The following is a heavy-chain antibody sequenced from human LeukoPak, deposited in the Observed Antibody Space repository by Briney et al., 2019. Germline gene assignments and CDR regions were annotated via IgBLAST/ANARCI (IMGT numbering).Heavy chain of an antibody. CDR1: GGSISSYY. CDR3: AREAYDFWSGEAPYSYMDV. CDR2: IYYSGST. Sequence: SETLSLACTVSGGSISSYYWSWIRQPPGKGLEWIGYIYYSGSTNYNPSLKSRVTISVDTSKNQFSLKLSSVTSADTAVYYCAREAYDFWSGEAPYSYMDVWGKGTTVTVSS. D-gene: IGHD3-3*01. V-gene: IGHV4-59*01. J-gene: IGHJ6*03.